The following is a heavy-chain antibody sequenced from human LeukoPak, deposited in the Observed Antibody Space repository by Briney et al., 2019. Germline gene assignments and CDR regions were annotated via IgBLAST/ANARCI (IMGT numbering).Heavy chain of an antibody. Sequence: GGSLRLSCAASGFTFSSYAMHWVRQAPGKGLEWVAVISYDGSNKYYADSVKGRFTISRDNSKNTLYLQMNSLRAEDTAVYYCARDTRGYSYGYLGYWGQGTLVTVSS. V-gene: IGHV3-30*04. CDR2: ISYDGSNK. D-gene: IGHD5-18*01. CDR3: ARDTRGYSYGYLGY. CDR1: GFTFSSYA. J-gene: IGHJ4*02.